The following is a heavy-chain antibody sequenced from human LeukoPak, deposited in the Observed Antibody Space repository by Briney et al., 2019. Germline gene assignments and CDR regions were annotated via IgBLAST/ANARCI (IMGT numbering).Heavy chain of an antibody. J-gene: IGHJ6*03. CDR2: IIPIFDAT. D-gene: IGHD4-17*01. CDR1: GGTFSRYA. Sequence: GASVKVSCKASGGTFSRYALSWVRQAPGQGLEWMGGIIPIFDATNYAQKFQGRVTITTDESTSTAYMELSSLRSEDTAVYYCARNGDPSNYYYYYYMDVWGKGTTVTVSS. V-gene: IGHV1-69*05. CDR3: ARNGDPSNYYYYYYMDV.